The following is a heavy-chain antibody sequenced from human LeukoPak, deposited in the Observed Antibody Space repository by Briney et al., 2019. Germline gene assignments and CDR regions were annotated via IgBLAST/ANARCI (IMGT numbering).Heavy chain of an antibody. Sequence: PSETLSLTCAVYGGSFSGYYWSWIRQPPGKGLEWIGEINHSGSTSYNPSLKSRVTISVDTSKNQFSLKLSSVTAADTAVYYCAREWGHYCGSGSYNYGAFDIWGQGTMVTVSS. V-gene: IGHV4-34*01. D-gene: IGHD3-10*01. J-gene: IGHJ3*02. CDR1: GGSFSGYY. CDR2: INHSGST. CDR3: AREWGHYCGSGSYNYGAFDI.